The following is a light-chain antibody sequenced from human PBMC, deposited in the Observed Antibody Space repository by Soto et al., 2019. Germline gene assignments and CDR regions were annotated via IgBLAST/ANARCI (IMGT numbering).Light chain of an antibody. CDR2: SDN. V-gene: IGLV1-44*01. CDR1: SSNIGTHI. CDR3: QSYDNSPSAYV. J-gene: IGLJ1*01. Sequence: QSVLTQPPSASGTPGQRVTVSCSGSSSNIGTHIVNWYQQLPGTAPKLLIYSDNQRPSGVPDRFSGSKSGTSASLAISGLQSEDEADYYCQSYDNSPSAYVFGTGTKLTVL.